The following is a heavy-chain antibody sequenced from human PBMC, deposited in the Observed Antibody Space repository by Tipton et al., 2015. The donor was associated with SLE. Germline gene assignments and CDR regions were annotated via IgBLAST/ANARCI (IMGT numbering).Heavy chain of an antibody. D-gene: IGHD2-2*01. CDR2: INHTGST. J-gene: IGHJ4*02. CDR3: ARGYCSSTSCYYYFDY. V-gene: IGHV4-34*01. Sequence: TLSLTCAVYGGSFSGYYWSWIRQPPGRGLEWIGEINHTGSTKYNPSLKSRVTISVDTSKNQFSLKLSSVTAADTAVYYCARGYCSSTSCYYYFDYWGQGTLVTVSS. CDR1: GGSFSGYY.